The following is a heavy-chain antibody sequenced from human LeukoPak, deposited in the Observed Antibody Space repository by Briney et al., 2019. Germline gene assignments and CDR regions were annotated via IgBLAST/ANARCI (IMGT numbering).Heavy chain of an antibody. CDR1: GFTFSSYG. D-gene: IGHD2-2*01. Sequence: GGSLRLSCAASGFTFSSYGMHWVRQAPGKGLEWVAVIWYDGSNKYYADSVKGRFTISRDNSKNTLNLQMNSLRAEDTAVYYCAKAPKGCSSISCYFDYWGQGTLVTVSS. V-gene: IGHV3-30*02. CDR2: IWYDGSNK. J-gene: IGHJ4*02. CDR3: AKAPKGCSSISCYFDY.